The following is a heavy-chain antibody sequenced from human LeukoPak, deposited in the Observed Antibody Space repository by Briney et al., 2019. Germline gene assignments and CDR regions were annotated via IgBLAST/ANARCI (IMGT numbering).Heavy chain of an antibody. D-gene: IGHD2-15*01. CDR3: AKDIYSSGGRIWYFDL. CDR2: INWDGGST. V-gene: IGHV3-20*04. CDR1: GFTFDDYG. Sequence: GGSLRLSCAASGFTFDDYGMLWVRQVPGKGLEWVAGINWDGGSTGYADSVKGRFTISRDNAKNSLYLQMNSLRAEDTALYYCAKDIYSSGGRIWYFDLWGRGTLVTVSS. J-gene: IGHJ2*01.